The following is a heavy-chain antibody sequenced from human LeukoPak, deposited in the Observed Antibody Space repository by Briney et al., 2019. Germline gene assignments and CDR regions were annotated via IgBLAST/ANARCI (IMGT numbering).Heavy chain of an antibody. CDR1: GDSVSSNSAA. V-gene: IGHV6-1*01. CDR3: ARTTVVATAITKYDVFDI. D-gene: IGHD2-21*02. CDR2: PYYRSKWYN. J-gene: IGHJ3*02. Sequence: PSQTLSLTCAISGDSVSSNSAAWNWIRQSPSRGLEWLGRPYYRSKWYNDYAVSVKSRITINPDTSKNQFSLQLNSVTPEDTAVYYCARTTVVATAITKYDVFDIWGQGTMVTVSS.